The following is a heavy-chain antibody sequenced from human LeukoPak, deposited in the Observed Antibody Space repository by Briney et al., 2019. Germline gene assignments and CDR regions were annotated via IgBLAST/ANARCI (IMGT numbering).Heavy chain of an antibody. V-gene: IGHV1-3*01. CDR2: INAGNSNT. J-gene: IGHJ4*02. CDR3: ARDLGSSFDY. D-gene: IGHD6-13*01. CDR1: GYTFTSYA. Sequence: ASVKVSCKASGYTFTSYAMHWVRQAPGQRLEWMGWINAGNSNTKYSQKFQGRVTITRDTSASTAYMELSSLRSEDTAVYYCARDLGSSFDYWGQGTLVTVSS.